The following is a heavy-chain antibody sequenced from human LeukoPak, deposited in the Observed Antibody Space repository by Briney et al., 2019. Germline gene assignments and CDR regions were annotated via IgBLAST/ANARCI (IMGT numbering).Heavy chain of an antibody. CDR1: GFTFSNYA. J-gene: IGHJ4*02. D-gene: IGHD2-15*01. CDR3: ARPSCSAGTCFDY. Sequence: GGSLRLSCAASGFTFSNYAFSWIRQAPAQGLELVSYISGTSSYTNYADSVKGRFTISRDNAKNSLYLQMNSLRAEDTAVYYCARPSCSAGTCFDYWGQGTLVTVSS. CDR2: ISGTSSYT. V-gene: IGHV3-11*03.